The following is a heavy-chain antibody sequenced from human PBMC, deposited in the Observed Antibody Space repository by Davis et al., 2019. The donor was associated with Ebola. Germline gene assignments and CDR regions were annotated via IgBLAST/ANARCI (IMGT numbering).Heavy chain of an antibody. J-gene: IGHJ4*02. Sequence: MPSETLSLTCTVSGGSISSGGYYWSWTRQPPGKGLEWIGEINHSGSTNYNPSLKSRVTISVDTSKNQFSLKLSSVTAADTAVYYCARGRGSSSYVYWGQGTLVTVSS. V-gene: IGHV4-39*07. D-gene: IGHD6-13*01. CDR3: ARGRGSSSYVY. CDR2: INHSGST. CDR1: GGSISSGGYY.